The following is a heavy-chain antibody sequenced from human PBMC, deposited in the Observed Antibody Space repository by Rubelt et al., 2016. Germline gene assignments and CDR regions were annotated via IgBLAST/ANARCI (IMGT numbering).Heavy chain of an antibody. J-gene: IGHJ5*02. CDR2: INHSGST. Sequence: QVQLQQCGAGLLKPSETLSLTCAVYGGSFSGYYWSWIRQPPGKGLEWIGEINHSGSTNYNPSLKSRVTISVDTSKNQFSLKLSSVTAADTAVYYCARGGRYYGSGSYQRHNWFDPWGQGTLVTVSS. CDR3: ARGGRYYGSGSYQRHNWFDP. D-gene: IGHD3-10*01. V-gene: IGHV4-34*01. CDR1: GGSFSGYY.